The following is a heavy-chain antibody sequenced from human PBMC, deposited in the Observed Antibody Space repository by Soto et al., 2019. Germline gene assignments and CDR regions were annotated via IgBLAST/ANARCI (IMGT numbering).Heavy chain of an antibody. Sequence: SETLSLTCTVSGGSVSSGSYYWSWIRQPPGKGLEWIGYIYYSGSTNYNPSLKSRVTISVETSKSPFSLKLSSVTAADTAVYYWAKTKGGRTVTTIDYWGQGTLVTVSS. CDR3: AKTKGGRTVTTIDY. D-gene: IGHD4-17*01. CDR2: IYYSGST. CDR1: GGSVSSGSYY. J-gene: IGHJ4*02. V-gene: IGHV4-61*01.